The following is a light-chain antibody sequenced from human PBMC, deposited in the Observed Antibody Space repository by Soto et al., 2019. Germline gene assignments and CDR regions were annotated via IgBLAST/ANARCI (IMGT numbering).Light chain of an antibody. V-gene: IGKV3-20*01. CDR3: QQFDDSVT. J-gene: IGKJ5*01. CDR2: GAS. Sequence: EIVLTQSPRTLSLSPGERATLSCRASHSVSRTYLAWYQQKPGQAPRLLMYGASDRATGTPGRFSGSGSGTDFTLTISGLEPEDSAVYYCQQFDDSVTFGQGTRLEIK. CDR1: HSVSRTY.